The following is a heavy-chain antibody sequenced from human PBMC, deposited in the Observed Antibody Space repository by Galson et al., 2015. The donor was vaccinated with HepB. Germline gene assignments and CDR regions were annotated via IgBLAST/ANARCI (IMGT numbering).Heavy chain of an antibody. CDR3: ARAGAGYSSSWPFDY. CDR2: TYYRSKWYN. CDR1: GDSVSSYSAA. Sequence: CAISGDSVSSYSAAWNWIRQSPSRGLEWLGRTYYRSKWYNDYAVSVKSRITISPDTSKNQFSLQLNSVTPEDTAVYYCARAGAGYSSSWPFDYWGQGTLVTVSS. J-gene: IGHJ4*02. V-gene: IGHV6-1*01. D-gene: IGHD6-13*01.